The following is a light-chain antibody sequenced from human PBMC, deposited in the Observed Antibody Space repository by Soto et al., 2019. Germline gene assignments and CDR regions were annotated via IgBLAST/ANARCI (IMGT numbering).Light chain of an antibody. J-gene: IGKJ3*01. CDR2: AAS. CDR3: QKYSSVPV. CDR1: QGIRNF. Sequence: DLQMTQSPTSLSASVGARVTITCRASQGIRNFVAWYQQKPGKAPKLLIYAASTLQSGVPSRFSGSGSGTDFTLTINSLQPEDVATYSCQKYSSVPVFGPGTKVESK. V-gene: IGKV1-27*01.